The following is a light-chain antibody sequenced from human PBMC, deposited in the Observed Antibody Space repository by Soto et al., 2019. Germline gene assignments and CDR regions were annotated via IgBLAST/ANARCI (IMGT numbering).Light chain of an antibody. CDR2: DVS. CDR3: YSCGAR. CDR1: SNDVGGYNY. V-gene: IGLV2-11*01. Sequence: QSALTQPRSVSGSPGQSVAISCTGTSNDVGGYNYVSWYQQHPGKAPKLMIYDVSKRPSGVPDRFSGSKSGNTASLTISGLRAEDEADYYCYSCGARFGGGTKLTVL. J-gene: IGLJ3*02.